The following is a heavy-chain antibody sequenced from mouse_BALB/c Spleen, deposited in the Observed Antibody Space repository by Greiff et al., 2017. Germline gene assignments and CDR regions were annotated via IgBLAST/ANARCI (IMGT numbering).Heavy chain of an antibody. Sequence: QVHVKQSGAELVRPGTSVKVSCKASGYAFTNYLIEWVKQRPGQGLEWIGVINPGSGGTNYNEKFKGKATLTADKSSSTAYMQLSSLTSDDSAVYFCASSYVGNYFDYWGQGTTLTVSS. V-gene: IGHV1-54*01. D-gene: IGHD1-1*01. J-gene: IGHJ2*01. CDR1: GYAFTNYL. CDR3: ASSYVGNYFDY. CDR2: INPGSGGT.